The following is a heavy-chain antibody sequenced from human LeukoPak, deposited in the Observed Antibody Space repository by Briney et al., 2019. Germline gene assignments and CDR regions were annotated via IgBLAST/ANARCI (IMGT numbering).Heavy chain of an antibody. J-gene: IGHJ1*01. V-gene: IGHV4-59*01. CDR3: ARDDPAAEYFQH. CDR1: GGSISSYY. Sequence: PSETLSLTCTVSGGSISSYYWSWIRQPPGKGLEWIGYIYYSGSTNYNPSLKSRVTISVDTSKNQFSLKLSSVTAADTAVYYCARDDPAAEYFQHWGQGTLVTVSS. CDR2: IYYSGST.